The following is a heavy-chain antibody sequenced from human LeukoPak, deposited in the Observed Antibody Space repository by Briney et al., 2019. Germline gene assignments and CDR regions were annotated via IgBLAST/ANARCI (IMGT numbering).Heavy chain of an antibody. Sequence: PSETLSLTCTVSGGSISSYYWSWIRQPPGKGLEWIGYIYYSGSTNYNPSLKSRVTISVDTSKNQFSLKLSSVTAADTAVYYCARIRRHCSSTSCHVRWGQGTLVTVSS. CDR3: ARIRRHCSSTSCHVR. D-gene: IGHD2-2*01. J-gene: IGHJ4*02. V-gene: IGHV4-59*08. CDR1: GGSISSYY. CDR2: IYYSGST.